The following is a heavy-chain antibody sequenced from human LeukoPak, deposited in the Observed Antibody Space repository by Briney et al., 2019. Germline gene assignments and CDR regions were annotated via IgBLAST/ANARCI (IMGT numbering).Heavy chain of an antibody. CDR2: IYTSGST. J-gene: IGHJ4*02. V-gene: IGHV4-4*07. CDR1: GGSISSYY. CDR3: ARSGKYQLLSGYSYAFDY. Sequence: PSETLSLTCTVSGGSISSYYWSWIRQPAGKGLEWIGRIYTSGSTNYNPSLKSRDTMSVDTSKNQFSLKLSSVTAADTAVYYCARSGKYQLLSGYSYAFDYWGQGTLVTVSS. D-gene: IGHD2-2*01.